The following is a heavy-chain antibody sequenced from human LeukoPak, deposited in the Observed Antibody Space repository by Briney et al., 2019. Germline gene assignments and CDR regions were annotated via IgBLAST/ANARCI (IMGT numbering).Heavy chain of an antibody. CDR2: IYSSGST. Sequence: SQTLSLTCTVSGGSISSGSYYWSWIREPAGKGLEWIGRIYSSGSTNYNPSLKSRVTISVDTSKNQFSLKLSSVTAADTAVYYCAETHYNWNYMLDYWGQGTLVTVSS. V-gene: IGHV4-61*02. J-gene: IGHJ4*02. CDR1: GGSISSGSYY. D-gene: IGHD1-7*01. CDR3: AETHYNWNYMLDY.